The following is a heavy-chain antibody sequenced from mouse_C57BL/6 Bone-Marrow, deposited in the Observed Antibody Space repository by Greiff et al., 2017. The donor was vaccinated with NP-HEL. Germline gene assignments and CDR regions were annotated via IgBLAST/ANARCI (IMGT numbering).Heavy chain of an antibody. Sequence: QVQLQQSGAELARPGASVKLSCKASGYTFTSYGISWVKQRTGQGLEWIGEIYPRSGHPYYNEKFKGKATLTADKSSSTAYMELRSLTSEDSAVYFCARRMDYYGSSYGFAYWGQGTLVTVSA. J-gene: IGHJ3*01. CDR3: ARRMDYYGSSYGFAY. CDR2: IYPRSGHP. D-gene: IGHD1-1*01. CDR1: GYTFTSYG. V-gene: IGHV1-81*01.